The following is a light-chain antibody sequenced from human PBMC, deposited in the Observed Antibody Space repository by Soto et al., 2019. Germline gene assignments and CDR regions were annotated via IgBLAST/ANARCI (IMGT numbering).Light chain of an antibody. J-gene: IGKJ4*01. CDR2: DAS. V-gene: IGKV3-11*01. CDR3: QQRSGWPLT. CDR1: QSISSY. Sequence: EIVLTQSPSTLSLSPGDRATLSCRASQSISSYLAWYQQKSGQAPRLLISDASNRATGVPARFSGSGSGTDFTLTISSLAPEDFAVYYCQQRSGWPLTFGGGTKVDIK.